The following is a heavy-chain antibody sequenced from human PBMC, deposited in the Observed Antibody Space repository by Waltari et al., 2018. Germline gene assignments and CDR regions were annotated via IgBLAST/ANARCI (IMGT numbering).Heavy chain of an antibody. V-gene: IGHV3-23*01. CDR1: GFSFSNYG. J-gene: IGHJ4*02. CDR2: ISGSGGIT. Sequence: EVQLLESGGGLVQPGGSLRLSCAVSGFSFSNYGMSWFRQAPGQGLEWVSDISGSGGITHYADSVKGRLTVSRDNSKNALYLQMNNLRDEDTAVYYCARHWGGYCSGGVCYSDYWGQGTLLTVSS. CDR3: ARHWGGYCSGGVCYSDY. D-gene: IGHD2-15*01.